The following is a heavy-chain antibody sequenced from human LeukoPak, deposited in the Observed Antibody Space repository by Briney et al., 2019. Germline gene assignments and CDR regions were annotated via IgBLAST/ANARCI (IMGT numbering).Heavy chain of an antibody. V-gene: IGHV4-39*07. Sequence: PSETLSLTCTVSGGSISSSSYYWGWIRQPPGKGLEWIGSIYYSGSTYYNPSLKSRVTISVDTSKNQFSLKLSSVTAADTAVYYCARKIKGYCSGGSCGWFDPWGQGTLVTVSS. CDR1: GGSISSSSYY. CDR2: IYYSGST. D-gene: IGHD2-15*01. J-gene: IGHJ5*02. CDR3: ARKIKGYCSGGSCGWFDP.